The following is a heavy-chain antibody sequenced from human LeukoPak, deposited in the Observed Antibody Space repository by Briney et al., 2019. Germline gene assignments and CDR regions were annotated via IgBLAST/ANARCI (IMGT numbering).Heavy chain of an antibody. CDR1: GFTFSSYW. CDR3: ARVLYCSSTSCYGGIDY. V-gene: IGHV3-7*01. J-gene: IGHJ4*02. Sequence: GGSLRLSCAASGFTFSSYWMSWVRQAPGKGLEWVANIKQDGSNKYYADSVKGRFTISRDNSKNTLYLQMNSLRAEDTAVYYCARVLYCSSTSCYGGIDYWGQGTLVTVSS. CDR2: IKQDGSNK. D-gene: IGHD2-2*01.